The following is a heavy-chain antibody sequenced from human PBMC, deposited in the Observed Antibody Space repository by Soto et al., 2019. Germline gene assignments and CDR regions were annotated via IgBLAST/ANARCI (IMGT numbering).Heavy chain of an antibody. CDR2: INHSGST. V-gene: IGHV4-34*01. CDR3: AREIPRLYYYDSSGYYWFDP. D-gene: IGHD3-22*01. Sequence: PPETLSLTFAVYGGSFSGYYWSWIRQPPGKGLEWIGEINHSGSTNYNPSLKSRVTISVDTSKNQFSLKLSSVTAADTAVYYCAREIPRLYYYDSSGYYWFDPWGQGTLVTVSS. CDR1: GGSFSGYY. J-gene: IGHJ5*02.